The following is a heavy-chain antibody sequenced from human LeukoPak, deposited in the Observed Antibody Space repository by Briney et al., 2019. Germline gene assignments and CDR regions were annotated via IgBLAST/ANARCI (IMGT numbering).Heavy chain of an antibody. V-gene: IGHV4-4*07. CDR2: IYTSGST. J-gene: IGHJ5*02. CDR1: GGSISSYY. Sequence: SETLSLTCTVSGGSISSYYWSWIRQPAGKGLEWIVRIYTSGSTNYNPSLKSRVTMSVDTSKNQFSLKLSSVTAADTAVYYCARGRRWQQLVNWFDPWGQGTLVTVSS. D-gene: IGHD6-13*01. CDR3: ARGRRWQQLVNWFDP.